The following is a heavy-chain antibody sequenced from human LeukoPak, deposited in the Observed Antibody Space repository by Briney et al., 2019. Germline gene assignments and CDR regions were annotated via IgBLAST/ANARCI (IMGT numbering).Heavy chain of an antibody. Sequence: ASVKVSCKASGGTFSSYAISWVRQAPGQGLEWMGGIIAIFGTANYAQKFQGRVTITADESTSTAYMELSSLRSEDTAVYYCARCTYYDFWSGQNYYYYYMDVWGKGTTVTVSS. CDR3: ARCTYYDFWSGQNYYYYYMDV. V-gene: IGHV1-69*13. J-gene: IGHJ6*03. CDR1: GGTFSSYA. CDR2: IIAIFGTA. D-gene: IGHD3-3*01.